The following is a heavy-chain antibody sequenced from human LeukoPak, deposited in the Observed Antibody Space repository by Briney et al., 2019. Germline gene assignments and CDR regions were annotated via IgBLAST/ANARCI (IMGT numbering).Heavy chain of an antibody. CDR3: AKDRGGCSSTSCYPKVSTF. J-gene: IGHJ4*02. D-gene: IGHD2-2*01. V-gene: IGHV3-30*02. CDR1: GFTFGSYG. Sequence: GGSLRLSXAASGFTFGSYGMHWVRQAPGKGLEWVAFIRYDGSNKYYADSVKGRFTISRDNSKNTLYLQMNSLRAEDTAVYYCAKDRGGCSSTSCYPKVSTFGGQGTLVTVSS. CDR2: IRYDGSNK.